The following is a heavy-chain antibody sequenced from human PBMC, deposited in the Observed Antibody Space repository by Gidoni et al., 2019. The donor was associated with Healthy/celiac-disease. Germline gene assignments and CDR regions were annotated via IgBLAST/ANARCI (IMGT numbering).Heavy chain of an antibody. Sequence: EVQLVESGGGLVKPGGYLRLSCAASGFTFRSYSMNWVRRAPGRGLELVSALSIRSSYIYYASSVKGRFSISRANAKNSLYLQMNSLRAEDTAVYYCAREGIAVACTDYWGQGTLVTVSS. CDR1: GFTFRSYS. V-gene: IGHV3-21*01. J-gene: IGHJ4*02. CDR2: LSIRSSYI. CDR3: AREGIAVACTDY. D-gene: IGHD6-19*01.